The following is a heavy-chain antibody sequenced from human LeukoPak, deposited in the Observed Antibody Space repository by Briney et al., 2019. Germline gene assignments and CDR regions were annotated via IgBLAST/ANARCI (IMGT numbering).Heavy chain of an antibody. CDR2: IKQDGSEK. Sequence: GGSLRLSCAASGFTFSSYWMSWVRQAPGKGLGWVANIKQDGSEKYYVDSVKGRFTISRDNAKNSLYLQMNSLRAEDTAVYYCARDDYRNWFDPWGQGTLVTVSS. V-gene: IGHV3-7*01. J-gene: IGHJ5*02. D-gene: IGHD4-11*01. CDR3: ARDDYRNWFDP. CDR1: GFTFSSYW.